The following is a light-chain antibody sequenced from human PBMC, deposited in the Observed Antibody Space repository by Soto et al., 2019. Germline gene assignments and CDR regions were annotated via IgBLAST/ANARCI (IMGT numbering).Light chain of an antibody. CDR1: QSVNSRY. J-gene: IGKJ4*01. V-gene: IGKV3-20*01. CDR2: GTS. Sequence: EIVLTQSPGTLSLSPGEIATLSCRASQSVNSRYLAWYQQKPGQAPNLLIYGTSSRATGIPDRFSGSGSGTDFTLTISRLEPEDFAVYYCQQYVSSPLTFGGGTKVEIK. CDR3: QQYVSSPLT.